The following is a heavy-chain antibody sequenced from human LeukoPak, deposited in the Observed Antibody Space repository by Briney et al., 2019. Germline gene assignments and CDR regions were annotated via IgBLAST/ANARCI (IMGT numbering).Heavy chain of an antibody. V-gene: IGHV1-2*02. D-gene: IGHD6-13*01. CDR2: INPNSGGT. Sequence: AASVKVSCKASGYTFTGYYMHWVRQAPGQGLEWIGWINPNSGGTNYAQKFQGRVTMTRDTSISTAYMELSRLRSDDTAVYYCASALPSIAAAGNFDYRGQGTLVTVSS. CDR3: ASALPSIAAAGNFDY. J-gene: IGHJ4*02. CDR1: GYTFTGYY.